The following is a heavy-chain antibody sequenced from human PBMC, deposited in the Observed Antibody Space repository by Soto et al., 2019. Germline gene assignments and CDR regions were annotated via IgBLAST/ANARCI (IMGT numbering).Heavy chain of an antibody. V-gene: IGHV1-69*06. D-gene: IGHD1-20*01. J-gene: IGHJ4*02. Sequence: SVKVSCKASGGTFSSYAISWVRQAPGQGLEWMGGIIPIFGTANYAQKFQGRVTITAEKSTSKAYMELSSLRSEETAVYYCAISITGTTRRAGDYLGQGTLVTVSS. CDR2: IIPIFGTA. CDR1: GGTFSSYA. CDR3: AISITGTTRRAGDY.